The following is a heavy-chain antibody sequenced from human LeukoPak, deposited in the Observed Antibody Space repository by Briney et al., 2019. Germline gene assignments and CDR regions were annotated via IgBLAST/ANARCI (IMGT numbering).Heavy chain of an antibody. Sequence: PGGSLRLSCAASGFTFSRYDMHWVRQATGKGLEWISSIGTGGNTYYIGSVKGRFTISRENAKSSLYLQMNSLRAGGTAVYYCVRGGEIGFDSWGQGTLVTVSS. CDR2: IGTGGNT. V-gene: IGHV3-13*04. D-gene: IGHD3-16*01. CDR1: GFTFSRYD. CDR3: VRGGEIGFDS. J-gene: IGHJ5*01.